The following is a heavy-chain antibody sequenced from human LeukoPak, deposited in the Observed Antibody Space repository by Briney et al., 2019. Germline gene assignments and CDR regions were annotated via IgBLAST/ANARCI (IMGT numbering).Heavy chain of an antibody. D-gene: IGHD6-25*01. V-gene: IGHV3-33*01. CDR3: ARDFRKLYSSGWTHLGFDY. Sequence: PGGSLRLSCAASGFTFSSYGMHWVRQAPGKGLEWVAVIWYDGSNKYYADSVKGRFTISRDNSKNTLYLQMNSLRAEDTAVYYCARDFRKLYSSGWTHLGFDYWGQGTLVTVSS. CDR2: IWYDGSNK. J-gene: IGHJ4*02. CDR1: GFTFSSYG.